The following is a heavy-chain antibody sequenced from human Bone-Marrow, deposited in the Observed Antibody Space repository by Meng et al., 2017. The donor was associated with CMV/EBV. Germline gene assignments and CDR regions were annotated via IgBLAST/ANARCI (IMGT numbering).Heavy chain of an antibody. CDR1: GYTFTSYG. Sequence: ASVKVSCKASGYTFTSYGISWVRQAPGQGLEWMGWISAYNGNTNYAQKRQGRVTMTKDTSTSTAYMELRSMRSDDTAGYYCASGGNPAGYYYGMDVWGQGTTVTVSS. CDR3: ASGGNPAGYYYGMDV. V-gene: IGHV1-18*01. J-gene: IGHJ6*02. CDR2: ISAYNGNT. D-gene: IGHD4-23*01.